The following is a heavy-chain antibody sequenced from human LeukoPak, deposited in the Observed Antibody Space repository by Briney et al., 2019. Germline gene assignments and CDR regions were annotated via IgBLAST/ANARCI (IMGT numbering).Heavy chain of an antibody. CDR3: ASGYCSSTSCFPDY. CDR1: GFIFSSYA. V-gene: IGHV3-30*09. D-gene: IGHD2-2*03. CDR2: ISYDRSNK. J-gene: IGHJ4*02. Sequence: GGSLRLSCAASGFIFSSYAMHRVRQAPGKGLEWVAVISYDRSNKYYADSVKGRFAISRDNSKNTLYLQMNSLRGEDTAVYHCASGYCSSTSCFPDYWGQGTLVTVSS.